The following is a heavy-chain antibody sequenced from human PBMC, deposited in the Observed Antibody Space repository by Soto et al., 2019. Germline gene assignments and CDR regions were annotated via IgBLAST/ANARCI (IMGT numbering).Heavy chain of an antibody. CDR2: ITDNGGDA. CDR3: ARGSTESYPGSRIFDF. D-gene: IGHD3-10*01. CDR1: VLTFVSRA. J-gene: IGHJ4*02. Sequence: SGWSLRLSCVSSVLTFVSRAMSWVRQAPGEGLQWVATITDNGGDAKYADSVRGRFVISRDNSKKTLYLQMTSLTAEDSAMYFCARGSTESYPGSRIFDFWGRGTLVTVSS. V-gene: IGHV3-23*01.